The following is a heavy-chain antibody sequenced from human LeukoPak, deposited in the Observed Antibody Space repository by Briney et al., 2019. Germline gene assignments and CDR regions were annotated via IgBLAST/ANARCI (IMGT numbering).Heavy chain of an antibody. CDR2: IYYSGST. CDR3: ARLRYYDSSGPTQDAFDV. J-gene: IGHJ3*01. D-gene: IGHD3-22*01. Sequence: AALFLSWTSAGCFISSYYWSWIRPPPGKGLEWIGYIYYSGSTNCNPSLKSRVTISVDTSKNQFSLKLSSVTAADTAVYYCARLRYYDSSGPTQDAFDVWGQGTMVTVSS. CDR1: GCFISSYY. V-gene: IGHV4-59*08.